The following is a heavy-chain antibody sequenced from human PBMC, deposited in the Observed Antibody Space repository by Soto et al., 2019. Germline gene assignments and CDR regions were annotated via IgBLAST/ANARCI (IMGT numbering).Heavy chain of an antibody. J-gene: IGHJ3*02. Sequence: QVQLVESGGGVVQPGRSLRLSCEASGFTFSTYDMHWVRQAPGKGLEWVAGISYDGANKNYADSVKGRFTLSRDDSKKTLYGQINSQTAEDSAFYYYTKGGGRKGYSSSWKVAFEIWGQGTLGTVSA. D-gene: IGHD6-13*01. CDR1: GFTFSTYD. CDR3: TKGGGRKGYSSSWKVAFEI. V-gene: IGHV3-30*18. CDR2: ISYDGANK.